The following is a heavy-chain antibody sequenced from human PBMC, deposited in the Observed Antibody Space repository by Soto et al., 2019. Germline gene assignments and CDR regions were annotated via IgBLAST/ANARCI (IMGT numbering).Heavy chain of an antibody. Sequence: EVQLLESGGGLVQPGGSLRLSCAASGFTFISHAMSWVRQAPRKGLEWVSAISGSGGSTYYADSVKGRFTISRDNSKNTLYLQMNSPRAEDTAVDYCAKTYTIYYRPNAFDIWGQGTMVTVSS. D-gene: IGHD3-3*01. CDR2: ISGSGGST. CDR1: GFTFISHA. V-gene: IGHV3-23*01. CDR3: AKTYTIYYRPNAFDI. J-gene: IGHJ3*02.